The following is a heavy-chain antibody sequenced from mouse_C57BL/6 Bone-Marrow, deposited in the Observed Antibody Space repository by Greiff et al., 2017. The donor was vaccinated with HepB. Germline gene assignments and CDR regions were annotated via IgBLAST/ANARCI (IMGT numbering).Heavy chain of an antibody. D-gene: IGHD4-1*01. CDR2: ISDGGSYT. V-gene: IGHV5-4*03. CDR3: APLGPYYFDY. Sequence: EVKLMESGGGLVKPGGSLKLSCAASGFTFSSYAMSWVRQTPEKRLEWVATISDGGSYTYYPDNVKGRFTIARNNAKNNLYLQMSQLKSEDTAMYYCAPLGPYYFDYWGQGTTLTVSS. J-gene: IGHJ2*01. CDR1: GFTFSSYA.